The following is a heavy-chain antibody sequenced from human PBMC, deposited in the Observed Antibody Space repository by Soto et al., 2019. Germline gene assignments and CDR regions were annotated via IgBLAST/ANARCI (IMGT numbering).Heavy chain of an antibody. V-gene: IGHV1-2*02. D-gene: IGHD4-17*01. CDR1: GYSFSVYY. CDR2: LNHDRGAT. J-gene: IGHJ5*02. Sequence: QMQLVQSGAEVKKPGASVKVSCKASGYSFSVYYIHWVWQAPGQGLEGMGWLNHDRGATNYAQKFQGRVTMTRDTSISTANIEVSRLRSDDTAVYFCSRDLRGDYVYLDPWGQGTLVTFSS. CDR3: SRDLRGDYVYLDP.